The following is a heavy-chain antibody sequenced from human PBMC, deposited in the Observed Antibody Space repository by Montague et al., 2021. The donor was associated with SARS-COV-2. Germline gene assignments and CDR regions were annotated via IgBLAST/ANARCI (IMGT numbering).Heavy chain of an antibody. V-gene: IGHV4-34*01. CDR3: ARVSAVFTLKILGYYYYGMDA. CDR2: INNSGST. CDR1: GGSFSGNY. D-gene: IGHD2-8*02. Sequence: SETLSLTCAVYGGSFSGNYWSWIRKRQGKGKEWNGEINNSGSTNYNSYLKSRVTISVDMSKNQFSLKLRSVTAADTDVYYCARVSAVFTLKILGYYYYGMDAWGQGTPVTVSS. J-gene: IGHJ6*02.